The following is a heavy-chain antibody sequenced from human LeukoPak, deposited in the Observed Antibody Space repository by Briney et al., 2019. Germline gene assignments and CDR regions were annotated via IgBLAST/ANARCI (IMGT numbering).Heavy chain of an antibody. CDR2: INPNSGGT. CDR3: ARGDSDYYYYGMDV. D-gene: IGHD2-21*02. V-gene: IGHV1-2*02. Sequence: ASVTVSCKASGYTFTGYYMHWVRQAPGQGLEWMGWINPNSGGTNYAQKFQGRVTMTRDTSISTAYMELSRLRSDDTAVYYCARGDSDYYYYGMDVWGQGTTVTVSS. J-gene: IGHJ6*02. CDR1: GYTFTGYY.